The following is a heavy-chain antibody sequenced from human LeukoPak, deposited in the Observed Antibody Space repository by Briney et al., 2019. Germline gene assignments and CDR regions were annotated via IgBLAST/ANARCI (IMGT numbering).Heavy chain of an antibody. J-gene: IGHJ6*02. CDR1: GGSFSGYY. V-gene: IGHV4-34*01. CDR2: INHSGST. Sequence: PSETLSLTCAVYGGSFSGYYWSWIRQPPGKGLEWIGEINHSGSTNYNPSLKSRVTISVDTSKNQFSLKLSSVTAADTAVYYCARADTASYYGMDVWGQGTTVTVSS. CDR3: ARADTASYYGMDV. D-gene: IGHD5-18*01.